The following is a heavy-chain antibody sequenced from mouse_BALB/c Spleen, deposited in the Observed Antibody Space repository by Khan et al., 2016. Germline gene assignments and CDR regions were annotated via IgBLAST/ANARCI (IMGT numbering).Heavy chain of an antibody. Sequence: EVELVESGGGLVQPGGSLRLSCATSGFTFTDYYMSWVRQPPGKALEWLGFIRNEANGYTTEYSASVKGRCTISRDNSQNILYLQMTTLRAEDSATYYCARGYYGYAYDFEYWGQGTTLTVSS. CDR3: ARGYYGYAYDFEY. CDR1: GFTFTDYY. J-gene: IGHJ2*01. V-gene: IGHV7-3*02. D-gene: IGHD1-2*01. CDR2: IRNEANGYTT.